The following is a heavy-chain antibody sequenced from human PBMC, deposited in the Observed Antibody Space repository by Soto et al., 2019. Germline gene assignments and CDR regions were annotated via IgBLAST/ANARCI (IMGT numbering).Heavy chain of an antibody. D-gene: IGHD3-22*01. CDR2: IRSKANSYGT. Sequence: GGSLRLSCAASGFTFSGSAMHWVRQASGKGLEWVGRIRSKANSYGTAYAASVKGRFTISRDDSKNTAYLQMNSLKTEDTAVYYCTRSADYYDSSGYSNWFDPWGQGTLVTVSS. V-gene: IGHV3-73*01. CDR3: TRSADYYDSSGYSNWFDP. J-gene: IGHJ5*02. CDR1: GFTFSGSA.